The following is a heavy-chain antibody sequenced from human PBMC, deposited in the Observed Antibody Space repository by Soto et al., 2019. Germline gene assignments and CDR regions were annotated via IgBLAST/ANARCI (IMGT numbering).Heavy chain of an antibody. Sequence: GGSLRLSCAASGFAFTNYGMHWVRQAPGKGLEWVAFVSNDGSKKYYADSVKGRFTISRDNSENTVYLQMTSVRPDDTAVFYCARDVAMPTGLGLGYWGQGTLVTVSS. CDR1: GFAFTNYG. CDR3: ARDVAMPTGLGLGY. V-gene: IGHV3-30*03. CDR2: VSNDGSKK. D-gene: IGHD2-2*01. J-gene: IGHJ4*02.